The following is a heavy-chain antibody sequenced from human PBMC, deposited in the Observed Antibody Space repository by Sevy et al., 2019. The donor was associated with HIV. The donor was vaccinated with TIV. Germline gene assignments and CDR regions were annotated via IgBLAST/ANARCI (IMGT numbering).Heavy chain of an antibody. J-gene: IGHJ4*02. D-gene: IGHD2-15*01. V-gene: IGHV3-15*01. Sequence: GGSLRLSCAASGFTFSNAWMSWVRQSPGKGLEWVGRIRSKAGGGTTDYAKIAKGKFTIPSDDSRGILYLQLNSLETEDTAVYYCTTDHRRDGIVVVPFEYWGQGTLVTVSS. CDR2: IRSKAGGGTT. CDR3: TTDHRRDGIVVVPFEY. CDR1: GFTFSNAW.